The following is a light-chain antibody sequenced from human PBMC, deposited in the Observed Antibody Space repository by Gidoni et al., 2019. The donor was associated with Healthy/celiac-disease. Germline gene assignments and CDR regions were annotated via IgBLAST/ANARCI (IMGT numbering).Light chain of an antibody. CDR2: GAS. Sequence: EIVLTQSPGTLALSPGERATLSCRASQSVSSSYLAWYQQKPGQAPRLLIYGASSRATGIPDRFSGSGSGTDVTLTISRLEPEDFAVYYCQQYGSSRFTFGPGTKVEIK. V-gene: IGKV3-20*01. J-gene: IGKJ3*01. CDR3: QQYGSSRFT. CDR1: QSVSSSY.